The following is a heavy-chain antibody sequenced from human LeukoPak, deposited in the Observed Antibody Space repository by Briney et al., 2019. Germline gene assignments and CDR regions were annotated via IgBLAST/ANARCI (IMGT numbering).Heavy chain of an antibody. V-gene: IGHV1-69*04. CDR2: IIPILGIA. CDR3: AREVAEDYGDYENYFDY. D-gene: IGHD4-17*01. CDR1: GGTFSSYT. Sequence: SVKVSCKASGGTFSSYTISWVRQAPGQGLEWMGRIIPILGIANYAQKFQGRVTITADKSTSTAYMELSSLRSEDTAVYYCAREVAEDYGDYENYFDYWGQGTLVTVSP. J-gene: IGHJ4*02.